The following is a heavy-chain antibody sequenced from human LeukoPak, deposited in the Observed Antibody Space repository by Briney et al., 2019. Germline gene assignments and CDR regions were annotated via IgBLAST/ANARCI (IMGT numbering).Heavy chain of an antibody. J-gene: IGHJ3*02. V-gene: IGHV1-2*02. CDR2: INPNSGGT. CDR1: GYTFTGYY. Sequence: ASVKVSCKASGYTFTGYYMHWVRQAPGQGLEWMGWINPNSGGTNYAQKFQGRVTMTRDTSISTAYMELSRLRSDDTAVYYCARGGWEYYYGSGSYCFDIWGQGTMVTVSS. D-gene: IGHD3-10*01. CDR3: ARGGWEYYYGSGSYCFDI.